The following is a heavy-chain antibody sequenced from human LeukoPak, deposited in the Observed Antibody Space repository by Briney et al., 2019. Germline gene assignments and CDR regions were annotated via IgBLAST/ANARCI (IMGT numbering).Heavy chain of an antibody. D-gene: IGHD3-3*01. CDR2: INHSGST. CDR1: GGSFSGYY. Sequence: SETLSLTCAVYGGSFSGYYWSWIRQPPGKGLEWIGEINHSGSTYYNPSPKSPVTISVDTSENQFSLTLSSVTTADTAVYYCATQTRITIFRVETWTFDYWGQGTLVTVSS. CDR3: ATQTRITIFRVETWTFDY. V-gene: IGHV4-34*01. J-gene: IGHJ4*02.